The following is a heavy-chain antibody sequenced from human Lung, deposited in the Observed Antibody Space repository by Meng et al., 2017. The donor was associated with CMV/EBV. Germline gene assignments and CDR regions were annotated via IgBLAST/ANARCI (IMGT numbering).Heavy chain of an antibody. J-gene: IGHJ6*02. V-gene: IGHV2-26*01. CDR3: ARIRALRFLEWLKVGAYYGMDV. Sequence: SGPTLVKPTETLTLTCTVSGFSLSNARMGVSWIRQPPGKALEWLAHIFSNDEKSYSTSLKSRLTISKDTSKSQVVLTMTNMDPVDTATYYCARIRALRFLEWLKVGAYYGMDVWGQGTTVXVSS. CDR2: IFSNDEK. D-gene: IGHD3-3*01. CDR1: GFSLSNARMG.